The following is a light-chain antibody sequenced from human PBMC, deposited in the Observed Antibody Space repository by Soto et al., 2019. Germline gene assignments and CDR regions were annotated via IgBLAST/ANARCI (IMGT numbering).Light chain of an antibody. J-gene: IGLJ1*01. V-gene: IGLV2-11*01. CDR1: SSDVGGYNY. CDR3: CSYAGSYKGYV. CDR2: DVS. Sequence: QSALTQPRSVSGSPGQSVTISCTGTSSDVGGYNYVSWYQQHPGKAPKLMIYDVSKRPSGVPDRFSGSKSGNTASLTISGLQAEAEADYYCCSYAGSYKGYVFGTGTKLTVL.